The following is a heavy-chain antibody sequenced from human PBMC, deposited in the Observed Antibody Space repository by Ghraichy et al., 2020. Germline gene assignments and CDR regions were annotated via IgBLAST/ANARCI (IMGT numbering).Heavy chain of an antibody. J-gene: IGHJ4*02. Sequence: QTLSLTCTFSGFSLSTSGMCVSWIRQPPGKALEWLARIDWDDDKYYSTSLKTRLTISKDTSKNQVVLTMTNMDPVDTATYYCARIWGHRRVGVVVDYWGQGTLVTVSS. CDR3: ARIWGHRRVGVVVDY. D-gene: IGHD2-15*01. CDR1: GFSLSTSGMC. V-gene: IGHV2-70*11. CDR2: IDWDDDK.